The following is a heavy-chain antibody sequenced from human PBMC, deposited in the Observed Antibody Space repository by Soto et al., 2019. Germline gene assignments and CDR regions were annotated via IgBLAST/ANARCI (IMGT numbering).Heavy chain of an antibody. D-gene: IGHD3-22*01. J-gene: IGHJ3*02. CDR1: CLSLTLYY. CDR2: IYYSGST. CDR3: ARTYDDSGPNSGGYGFDI. Sequence: LNLTSYFHCLSLTLYYWRRIRQTPGEGLEWIAYIYYSGSTSYNPSLKSRVTLSLDTSKNQFSLKLSSVTAADTAVYYCARTYDDSGPNSGGYGFDIWGPGTMVT. V-gene: IGHV4-59*01.